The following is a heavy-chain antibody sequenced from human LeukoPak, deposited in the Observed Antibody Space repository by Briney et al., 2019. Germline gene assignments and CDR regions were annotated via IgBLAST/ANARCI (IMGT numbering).Heavy chain of an antibody. Sequence: SETLSLTCTVSGGSISSGDYYWSWIRQPPGEGLVWYGYIYYSGRTYYNPSLKSRVAISVDTSKNQFSLKLSSVTAADPAVYYCARGWGYYDSSGYYYLDYWGQGTLVTVSS. CDR2: IYYSGRT. J-gene: IGHJ4*02. V-gene: IGHV4-30-4*01. D-gene: IGHD3-22*01. CDR1: GGSISSGDYY. CDR3: ARGWGYYDSSGYYYLDY.